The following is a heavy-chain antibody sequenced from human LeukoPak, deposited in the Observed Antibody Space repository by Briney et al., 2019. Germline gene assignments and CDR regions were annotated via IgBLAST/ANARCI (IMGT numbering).Heavy chain of an antibody. V-gene: IGHV1-18*01. CDR3: ARDRSGILGYYYYGMDV. CDR1: GYTFTSYG. J-gene: IGHJ6*02. CDR2: ISTYNGHT. D-gene: IGHD3-10*01. Sequence: GASVKVSCKASGYTFTSYGISWVRQAPGQGLEWMGWISTYNGHTNYARKVQGRVTMTTDTSTSTAYMELRSLRSDDTAVYYCARDRSGILGYYYYGMDVWGQGTTVTVSS.